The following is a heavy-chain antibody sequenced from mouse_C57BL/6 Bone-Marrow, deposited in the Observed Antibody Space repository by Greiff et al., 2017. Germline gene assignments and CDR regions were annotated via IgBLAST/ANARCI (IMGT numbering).Heavy chain of an antibody. Sequence: QVQLPQSGPELVKPGASVKISCKASGYAFRSSWMNWVKQRPGKGLEWIGRIYPGDGDTNYNGKFKGKATLTADKSSSTAYMQLSSLTSEDSAVYFCARSAGTGYWGQGTTLTVSS. CDR3: ARSAGTGY. J-gene: IGHJ2*01. D-gene: IGHD4-1*01. V-gene: IGHV1-82*01. CDR2: IYPGDGDT. CDR1: GYAFRSSW.